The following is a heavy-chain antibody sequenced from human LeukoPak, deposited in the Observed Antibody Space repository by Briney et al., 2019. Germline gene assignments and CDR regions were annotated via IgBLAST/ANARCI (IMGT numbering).Heavy chain of an antibody. J-gene: IGHJ4*02. V-gene: IGHV3-69-1*02. CDR1: DFVFSDYY. CDR3: ARDLGEYSSSWFGYWPYYFDY. D-gene: IGHD6-13*01. Sequence: GGSLRLSCAASDFVFSDYYMNWVRQAPGKGLEWVASISNSGSSIYYADSVKGRFTISRDNAKNSLYLQMNSLRAEDTAVYYCARDLGEYSSSWFGYWPYYFDYWGQGTLVTVSS. CDR2: ISNSGSSI.